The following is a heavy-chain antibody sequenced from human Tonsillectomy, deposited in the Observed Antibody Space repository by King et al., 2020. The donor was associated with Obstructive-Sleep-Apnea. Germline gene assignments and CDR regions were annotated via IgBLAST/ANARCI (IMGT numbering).Heavy chain of an antibody. CDR3: TRTYYDSSGYTNAFDI. CDR1: GFTFSSNW. J-gene: IGHJ3*02. D-gene: IGHD3-22*01. Sequence: VQLVESGGGLVQPGGSLRLSCAASGFTFSSNWMHWVRQAPGKGLVWVSRINIDGSITSYADSVKGRFTISRDTAKNTLYLQLNSLRAEDTAVNYCTRTYYDSSGYTNAFDIWGQGTMVTVSS. CDR2: INIDGSIT. V-gene: IGHV3-74*01.